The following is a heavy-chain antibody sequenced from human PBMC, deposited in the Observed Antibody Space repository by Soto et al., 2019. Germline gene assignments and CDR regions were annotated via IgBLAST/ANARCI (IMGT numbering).Heavy chain of an antibody. D-gene: IGHD3-22*01. CDR2: IIPIFGTA. CDR3: ATRVGXXYDSSXYLPDY. J-gene: IGHJ4*02. CDR1: GGTFSSYA. V-gene: IGHV1-69*01. Sequence: QVQLVQSGAEVKKPGSSVKVSCKASGGTFSSYAISWVRQAPGQGLEWMGGIIPIFGTANYAQKFQGRVTITADEXXXXXXXXXXXXXXXXXXXXXCATRVGXXYDSSXYLPDYWGQGTLVTVSS.